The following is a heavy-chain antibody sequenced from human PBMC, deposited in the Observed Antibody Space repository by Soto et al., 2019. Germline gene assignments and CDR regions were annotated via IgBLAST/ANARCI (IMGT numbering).Heavy chain of an antibody. CDR2: IYWDDDK. CDR3: AHTSLNYDLLTGYWGNGFDS. V-gene: IGHV2-5*02. J-gene: IGHJ4*02. Sequence: QITLKESGPTLVKPTQTLTLTCTFSGFSLRTSGVGVGWIRQPPGKALEWLALIYWDDDKRYSPSLKSRLTITKATSXXQXALXMTNMDPVDTATYYCAHTSLNYDLLTGYWGNGFDSWGQGTLVTVSS. D-gene: IGHD3-9*01. CDR1: GFSLRTSGVG.